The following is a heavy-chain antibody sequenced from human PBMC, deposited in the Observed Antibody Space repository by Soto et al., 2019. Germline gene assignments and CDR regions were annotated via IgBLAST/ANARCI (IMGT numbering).Heavy chain of an antibody. CDR1: GYSFAGYW. Sequence: EVQLEQSGAEVKKPGESLTISCKGSGYSFAGYWITWVRQMTGKGLEWMGRIDPSDSQTYYSPSFRGHVTISAAKSITTVFLQWSSLRASDTAMYYCARQIYYSDSSPNFQYYFDSWGQGTLVTVSS. V-gene: IGHV5-10-1*03. J-gene: IGHJ4*02. CDR2: IDPSDSQT. CDR3: ARQIYYSDSSPNFQYYFDS. D-gene: IGHD3-22*01.